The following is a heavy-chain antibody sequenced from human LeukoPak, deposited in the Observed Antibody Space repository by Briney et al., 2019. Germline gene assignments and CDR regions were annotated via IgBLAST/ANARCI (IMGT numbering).Heavy chain of an antibody. CDR3: ASRIVVVPPDYYYYMDV. J-gene: IGHJ6*03. D-gene: IGHD2-2*01. CDR2: IIPIFGTA. V-gene: IGHV1-69*06. CDR1: GGTFSSYA. Sequence: SVKVSCKASGGTFSSYAISWVRQAPGQGLEWMGGIIPIFGTANYAQKFQGRVTITADKSTSTAYMELSSLRSEDTAVYYCASRIVVVPPDYYYYMDVWGKGTTVTVSS.